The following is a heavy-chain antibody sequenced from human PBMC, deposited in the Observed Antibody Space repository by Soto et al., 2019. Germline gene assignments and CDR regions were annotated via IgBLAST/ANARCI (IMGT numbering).Heavy chain of an antibody. V-gene: IGHV3-30-3*01. D-gene: IGHD6-19*01. J-gene: IGHJ4*02. CDR2: ISYDGSNK. Sequence: GGSLRLSCAASGFTFSSYAMHWVRQAPGKGLEWVAVISYDGSNKYYADSVKGRFTISRDNSKNTLHLQMNSLRAEDTAVYYCAREASSSGWTGYFDYWGQGTLVTVSS. CDR1: GFTFSSYA. CDR3: AREASSSGWTGYFDY.